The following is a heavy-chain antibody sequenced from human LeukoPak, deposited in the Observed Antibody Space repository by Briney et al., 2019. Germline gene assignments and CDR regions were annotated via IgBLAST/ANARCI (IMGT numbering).Heavy chain of an antibody. J-gene: IGHJ4*02. CDR1: GFTFSSYG. D-gene: IGHD3-3*01. V-gene: IGHV3-30*02. CDR3: AKDPETLEWLLDSFDY. Sequence: PGGSLRLSCAASGFTFSSYGMHWVRQAPGKGLEWVAFIRYDGSNKYYADSVKGRFTISRDNSKNTPYLQMNSLRAEDTAVYYCAKDPETLEWLLDSFDYWGQGTLVTVSS. CDR2: IRYDGSNK.